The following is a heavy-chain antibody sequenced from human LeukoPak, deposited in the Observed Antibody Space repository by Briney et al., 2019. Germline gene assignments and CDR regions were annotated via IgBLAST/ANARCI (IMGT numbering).Heavy chain of an antibody. D-gene: IGHD2-2*01. Sequence: GASVKVSCKASGGTFSSYTISWVRQAPGQGLEWMGRIIPILGIANYAQKFQGRVTITADKSTSTAYMELSSLRSEDTAVYYCARDSTPYCSSTSCYDAFDIWGQGTMVTVSS. CDR2: IIPILGIA. CDR1: GGTFSSYT. V-gene: IGHV1-69*04. J-gene: IGHJ3*02. CDR3: ARDSTPYCSSTSCYDAFDI.